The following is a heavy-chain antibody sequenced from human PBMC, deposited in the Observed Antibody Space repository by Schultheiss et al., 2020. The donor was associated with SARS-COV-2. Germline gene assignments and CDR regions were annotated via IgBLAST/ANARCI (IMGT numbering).Heavy chain of an antibody. J-gene: IGHJ3*02. D-gene: IGHD3-10*01. CDR2: IWYDGSNK. CDR1: GFTFSSYG. CDR3: ARAAQGSGRGMPRYAFDI. Sequence: GESLKISCAASGFTFSSYGMHWVRQAPGKGLEWVAVIWYDGSNKYYADSVKGRFTISRDNSKNTLYLQMGSLRAEDMAVYYCARAAQGSGRGMPRYAFDIWGQGTMVTVSS. V-gene: IGHV3-33*01.